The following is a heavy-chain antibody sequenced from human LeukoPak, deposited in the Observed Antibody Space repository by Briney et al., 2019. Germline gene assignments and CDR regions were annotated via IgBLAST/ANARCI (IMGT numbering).Heavy chain of an antibody. CDR2: INTNTGNP. D-gene: IGHD3-10*01. Sequence: ASVKVSCKASGYTFTSYAMNWVRQAPGQGLKWMGWINTNTGNPTYAQGFTGRFVFSLDTSVSTAYLQISSLKAEDTAVYYCARVRDVTMVRGAPNWFDPWGQGTLVTVSS. CDR1: GYTFTSYA. CDR3: ARVRDVTMVRGAPNWFDP. J-gene: IGHJ5*02. V-gene: IGHV7-4-1*02.